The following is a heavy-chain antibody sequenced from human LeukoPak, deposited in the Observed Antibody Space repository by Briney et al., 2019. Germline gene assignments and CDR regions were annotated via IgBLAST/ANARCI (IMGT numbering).Heavy chain of an antibody. CDR2: IYPGDSDT. D-gene: IGHD6-19*01. Sequence: GESLKISCKGSGYSFTSYWIGWVRQMPGKGLEWTGIIYPGDSDTRYSPSFQGQVTISADKSISTAYLQWSSLKASDTAMYYCARRGSGLHHYYYGMDVWGQGTTVTVSS. CDR1: GYSFTSYW. CDR3: ARRGSGLHHYYYGMDV. V-gene: IGHV5-51*01. J-gene: IGHJ6*02.